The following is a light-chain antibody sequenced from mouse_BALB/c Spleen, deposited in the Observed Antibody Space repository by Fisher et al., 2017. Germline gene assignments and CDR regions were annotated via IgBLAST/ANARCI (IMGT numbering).Light chain of an antibody. Sequence: DIVMTQTTAIMSASPGEKVTMTCRASSSVSSSYLHWYQQKSGASPKLWIYSTSNLASGVPARFSGSGSGTSYSLTISRMEAEDAATYYCQQWSSYPPTFGGGTKLEIK. V-gene: IGKV4-57-1*01. CDR1: SSVSSSY. CDR2: STS. CDR3: QQWSSYPPT. J-gene: IGKJ1*01.